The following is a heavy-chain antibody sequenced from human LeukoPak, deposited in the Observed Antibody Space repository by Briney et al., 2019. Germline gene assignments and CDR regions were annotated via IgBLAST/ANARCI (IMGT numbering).Heavy chain of an antibody. J-gene: IGHJ4*02. D-gene: IGHD5-12*01. CDR1: GGSISSSNW. CDR3: AAQYCGYDRLVY. Sequence: PSGTLSLTCAVSGGSISSSNWWSWVRPPPGKGLEWIGEIYHSGSTNYNPSLKSRVTISGDKSKNQFPLKLISVTAADTAVYYCAAQYCGYDRLVYWGQGTLVTVSS. V-gene: IGHV4-4*02. CDR2: IYHSGST.